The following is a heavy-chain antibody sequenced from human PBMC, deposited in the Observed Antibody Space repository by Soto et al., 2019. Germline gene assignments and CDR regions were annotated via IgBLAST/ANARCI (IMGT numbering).Heavy chain of an antibody. J-gene: IGHJ5*02. V-gene: IGHV3-30-3*01. D-gene: IGHD2-15*01. CDR2: ISYDGSNK. CDR1: GFTFSSYA. Sequence: QVQLVESGGGVVQPGRSLRLSCAASGFTFSSYAMHWVRQAPGKGLEWVAVISYDGSNKYYADSVKGRFTISRDNSKNTLYLQMTSLRAEDTAVYYCARDPLRYCSGGSCYGWFDPWGQGTLVTVSS. CDR3: ARDPLRYCSGGSCYGWFDP.